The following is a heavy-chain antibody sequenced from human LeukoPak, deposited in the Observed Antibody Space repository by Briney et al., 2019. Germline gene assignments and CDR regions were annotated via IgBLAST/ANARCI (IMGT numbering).Heavy chain of an antibody. V-gene: IGHV1-8*01. Sequence: ASVKVSCKASGYTFTSYDINWVRQATGQGLEWMGWMNPKSGNTGYAQKFQGRVTITADESTSTAYMELSSLRSEDTAVYYCAATSQGYCSSTSCQYYYYYYMDVWGKGTTVTISS. CDR2: MNPKSGNT. CDR1: GYTFTSYD. D-gene: IGHD2-2*01. CDR3: AATSQGYCSSTSCQYYYYYYMDV. J-gene: IGHJ6*03.